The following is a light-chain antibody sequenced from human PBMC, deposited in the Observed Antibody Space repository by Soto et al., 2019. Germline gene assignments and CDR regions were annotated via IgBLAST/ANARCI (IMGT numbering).Light chain of an antibody. CDR1: SSDVGGYNY. J-gene: IGLJ3*02. Sequence: QSALTQPASVSGSPGQSITISCTGTSSDVGGYNYVSWYQQHPGKVPKLIIYDVTNRPSGVSNRFSGSKSGNTASLTISGLQAEDEADYYCSSYTSTTAVVFGGGTKVT. CDR2: DVT. CDR3: SSYTSTTAVV. V-gene: IGLV2-14*03.